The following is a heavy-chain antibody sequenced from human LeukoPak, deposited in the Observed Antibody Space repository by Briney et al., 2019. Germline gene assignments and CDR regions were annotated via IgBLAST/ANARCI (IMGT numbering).Heavy chain of an antibody. Sequence: PGGSLRLSCAASGFTFDDYGMSWVRQAPGKGLEWVSAISGSGGSTYYADSVKGRFTISRDNSKNTLYLQMNSLRAEDTAVYYCAKHLRRIYGSERYYYYYMDVWGKGTTVTVSS. CDR1: GFTFDDYG. CDR2: ISGSGGST. J-gene: IGHJ6*03. D-gene: IGHD3-10*01. V-gene: IGHV3-23*01. CDR3: AKHLRRIYGSERYYYYYMDV.